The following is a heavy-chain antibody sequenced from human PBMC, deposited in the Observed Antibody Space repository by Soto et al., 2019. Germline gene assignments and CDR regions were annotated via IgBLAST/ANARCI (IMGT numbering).Heavy chain of an antibody. Sequence: QVQLVESGGGVVQPGRSLRLSCAASGFTFSSYAMHWVRQAPGKGLEWVAVISYDGSNKYYADSVKGRFTISRDNSKNTVYLQMNSVRAEDTAVYYCARDLGYSSSWYDYYYGMDVWGQGTTVTVSS. D-gene: IGHD6-13*01. CDR3: ARDLGYSSSWYDYYYGMDV. CDR2: ISYDGSNK. V-gene: IGHV3-30-3*01. J-gene: IGHJ6*02. CDR1: GFTFSSYA.